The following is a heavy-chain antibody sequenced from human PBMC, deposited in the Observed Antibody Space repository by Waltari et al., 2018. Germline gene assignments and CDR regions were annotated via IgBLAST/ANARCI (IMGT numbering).Heavy chain of an antibody. CDR2: IYYSAST. Sequence: QLQLQESGPGLVKPSETLSLTGTVSGGSISSSSYYWGWIRQPPGKGLEWIGSIYYSASTCSNPAHKSRVTISVATSKIQFSLKLGSVTAADPAVYYCAGGRWFDPWGQGTLVTVSS. CDR3: AGGRWFDP. V-gene: IGHV4-39*01. J-gene: IGHJ5*02. CDR1: GGSISSSSYY.